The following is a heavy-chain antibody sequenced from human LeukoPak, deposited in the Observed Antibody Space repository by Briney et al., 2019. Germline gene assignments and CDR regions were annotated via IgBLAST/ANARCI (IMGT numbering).Heavy chain of an antibody. D-gene: IGHD6-13*01. Sequence: GGSLRLSCAASGFTFSSYAMSWVRQAPGKGLEWVSAISSSGGSTYYADSVKGWFTISTNNSKNTLYLQMNSQRAEDTAVYSCAKVCAGQQQLGRFDYWGQGTLVTVSS. CDR1: GFTFSSYA. CDR2: ISSSGGST. V-gene: IGHV3-23*01. CDR3: AKVCAGQQQLGRFDY. J-gene: IGHJ4*02.